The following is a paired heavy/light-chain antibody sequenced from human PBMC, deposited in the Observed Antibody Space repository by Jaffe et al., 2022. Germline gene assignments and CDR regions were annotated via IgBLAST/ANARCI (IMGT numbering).Heavy chain of an antibody. CDR1: GYTFTSYY. D-gene: IGHD3-9*01. J-gene: IGHJ4*02. CDR3: ARDTGGYDILTGYYDYGYFDY. V-gene: IGHV1-46*03. Sequence: QVQLVQSGAEVKKPGASVKVSCKASGYTFTSYYMHWVRQAPGQGLEWMGIINPSGGSTSYAQKFQGRVTMTRDTSTSTVYMELSSLRSEDTAVYYCARDTGGYDILTGYYDYGYFDYWGQGTLVTVSS. CDR2: INPSGGST.
Light chain of an antibody. V-gene: IGKV3-20*01. Sequence: EIVLTQSPGTLSLSPGERATLSCRASQSVSSSYLAWYQQKPGQAPRLLIYGASSRATGIPDRFSGSGSGTDFTLTISRLEPEDFAVYYCQQYGSSLHGTFGQGTKLEIK. J-gene: IGKJ2*01. CDR2: GAS. CDR1: QSVSSSY. CDR3: QQYGSSLHGT.